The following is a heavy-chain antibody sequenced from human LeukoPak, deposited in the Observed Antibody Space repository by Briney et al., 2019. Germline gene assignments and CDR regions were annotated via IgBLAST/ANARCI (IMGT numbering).Heavy chain of an antibody. CDR3: ARSIAFVWFDP. CDR2: INHSGST. CDR1: GGPFSGYY. Sequence: PSETLSLTCAVYGGPFSGYYWSWIRQPPGKGLEWIGEINHSGSTNYNPSLKSRVTISVDTSKNQFSLKLSSVTAADTAVYYCARSIAFVWFDPWGQGTLVTVSS. J-gene: IGHJ5*02. V-gene: IGHV4-34*01.